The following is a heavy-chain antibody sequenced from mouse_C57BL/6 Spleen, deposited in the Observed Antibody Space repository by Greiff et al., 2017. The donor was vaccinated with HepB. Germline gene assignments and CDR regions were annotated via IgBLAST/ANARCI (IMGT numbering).Heavy chain of an antibody. CDR3: ARHEDYYGSSYLAWFAY. CDR2: ISSGGSYT. CDR1: GFTFSSYG. D-gene: IGHD1-1*01. V-gene: IGHV5-6*01. Sequence: EVKLMESGGDLVKPGGSLKLSCAASGFTFSSYGMSWVRQTPDKRLEWVATISSGGSYTYYPDSVKGRFTISRDNAKNTLYLQMSSLKSEDTAMYYCARHEDYYGSSYLAWFAYWGQGTLVTVSA. J-gene: IGHJ3*01.